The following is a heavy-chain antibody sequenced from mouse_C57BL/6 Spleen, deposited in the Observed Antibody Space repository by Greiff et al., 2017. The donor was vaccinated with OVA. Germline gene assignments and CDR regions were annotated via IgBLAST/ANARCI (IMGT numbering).Heavy chain of an antibody. D-gene: IGHD4-1*01. J-gene: IGHJ2*01. CDR2: INPNNGGT. CDR1: GYTFTDYY. V-gene: IGHV1-26*01. CDR3: ARRTGTGDFDY. Sequence: VQLQQSGPELVKPGASVKISCKASGYTFTDYYMNWVKQSHGKSLEWIGDINPNNGGTSYNQKFKGKATLTVDKSSSTAYMELRSLTSEDSAVYYCARRTGTGDFDYWGQGTTLTVSS.